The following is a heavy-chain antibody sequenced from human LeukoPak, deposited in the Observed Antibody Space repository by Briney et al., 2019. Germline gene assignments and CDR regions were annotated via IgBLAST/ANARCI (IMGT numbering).Heavy chain of an antibody. V-gene: IGHV3-11*06. CDR2: ISGSSSYT. CDR3: ARGTGTTAYFDY. Sequence: PGGSLRLSCAASGFTFSDYYMSWIRQAPGKGLEWVSYISGSSSYTKYADSVKGRFTISRDNAKNSLYLQVNSLRAEDTAVYYCARGTGTTAYFDYWGQGTLVTVSS. J-gene: IGHJ4*02. CDR1: GFTFSDYY. D-gene: IGHD1-1*01.